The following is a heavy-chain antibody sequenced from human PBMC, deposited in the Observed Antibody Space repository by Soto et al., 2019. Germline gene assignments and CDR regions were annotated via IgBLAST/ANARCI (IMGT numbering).Heavy chain of an antibody. CDR1: GGTFSSYA. V-gene: IGHV1-69*01. D-gene: IGHD2-15*01. CDR3: ARDRCSGGSCYYPFQH. Sequence: QVQLVQSGAEVKKPGSSVKVSCKASGGTFSSYAISWVRQAPGQGLEWMGGIIPIFGTANYAQKFQGRVTITADESTSTAYMELSSLRSEDMAVYYCARDRCSGGSCYYPFQHWGQGTLVTVSS. CDR2: IIPIFGTA. J-gene: IGHJ1*01.